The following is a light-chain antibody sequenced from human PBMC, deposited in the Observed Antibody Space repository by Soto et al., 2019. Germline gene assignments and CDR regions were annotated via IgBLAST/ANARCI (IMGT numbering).Light chain of an antibody. V-gene: IGKV1-39*01. CDR2: GAS. CDR1: QDISTS. J-gene: IGKJ1*01. Sequence: DIQMTQSPSSLFASVGDRVTFTCRAGQDISTSLNWYQHRPGKAPKLLIYGASALQSGVPSRFSGSGSGTDFTLTISSLQVEDFATYYCQHSYNTPRTFGQGTRVDIK. CDR3: QHSYNTPRT.